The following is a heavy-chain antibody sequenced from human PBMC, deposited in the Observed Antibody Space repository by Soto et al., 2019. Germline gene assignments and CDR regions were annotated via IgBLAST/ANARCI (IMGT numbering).Heavy chain of an antibody. J-gene: IGHJ6*02. D-gene: IGHD3-10*01. V-gene: IGHV1-18*01. Sequence: QVQLVQSGAEVKKPGASVRVSCKASGFTFTTYGFTWVRQAPGQGLEWMGWISAYNGNTNYAQKFQGRVTMTTDTSTSTVYLELRSLTSDDTAVYYCARGGRDGMDVWGQGTTVTLSS. CDR3: ARGGRDGMDV. CDR2: ISAYNGNT. CDR1: GFTFTTYG.